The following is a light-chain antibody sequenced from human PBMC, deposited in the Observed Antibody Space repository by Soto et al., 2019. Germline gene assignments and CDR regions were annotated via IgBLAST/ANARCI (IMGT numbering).Light chain of an antibody. CDR1: QTVSRRY. CDR2: DVS. Sequence: IVLTQSPDTLSLSPGQRATLSCRASQTVSRRYLAWYQQKPGQAPLLLIYDVSERASDIPDRFSGSGSGTDFSLTINRLVPEDVGVYYCQYQGSFGGGTKVEIK. CDR3: QYQGS. V-gene: IGKV3-20*01. J-gene: IGKJ4*01.